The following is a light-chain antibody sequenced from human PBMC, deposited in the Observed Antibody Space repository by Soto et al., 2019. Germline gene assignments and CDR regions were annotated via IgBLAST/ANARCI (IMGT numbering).Light chain of an antibody. J-gene: IGKJ4*01. CDR3: QQYNDWPPLT. CDR2: GAS. CDR1: QSISNT. V-gene: IGKV3-15*01. Sequence: EIVMTQSPATLSVSPGERATLSCRASQSISNTLAWYQQKPGQAPRLLIYGASTRATGIPARFSGSGSGTEFTLTISSLQSEDFAVYYCQQYNDWPPLTFGGGSKVEIK.